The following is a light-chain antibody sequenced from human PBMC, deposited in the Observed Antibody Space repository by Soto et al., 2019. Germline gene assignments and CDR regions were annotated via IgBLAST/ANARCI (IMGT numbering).Light chain of an antibody. CDR2: GAS. CDR3: QQYNNWPRT. Sequence: EIVMRQSPATLSVSPGERATLYCRASQSVSSNLAWYQQKPGQAPRLLIYGASTRATGIPARFSGSGSGTEFTLTISSLQSEDFAVYYCQQYNNWPRTFGQGTKVDIK. CDR1: QSVSSN. J-gene: IGKJ1*01. V-gene: IGKV3-15*01.